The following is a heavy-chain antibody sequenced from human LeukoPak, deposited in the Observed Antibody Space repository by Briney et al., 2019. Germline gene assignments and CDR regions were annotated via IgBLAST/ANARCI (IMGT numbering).Heavy chain of an antibody. V-gene: IGHV4-4*07. CDR1: GGSISSYY. D-gene: IGHD3-10*01. CDR2: IYTSGST. J-gene: IGHJ4*02. Sequence: SETLSLTCTVSGGSISSYYWSWIRQPAGKGLEWIGRIYTSGSTNYNPSLKSRVTISVDTSKNQFSLKLSSVTAADTAVYYCARHSITMVQGVPFDYWGQGTLVTVSS. CDR3: ARHSITMVQGVPFDY.